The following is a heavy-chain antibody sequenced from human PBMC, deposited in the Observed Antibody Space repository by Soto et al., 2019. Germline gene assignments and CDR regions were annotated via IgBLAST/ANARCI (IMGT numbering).Heavy chain of an antibody. V-gene: IGHV3-74*01. CDR2: ISPDGSST. CDR3: TTEGRNDAFDI. CDR1: GFTFSTYW. Sequence: EAQLVESGGGLVQPGGSLRLSCAASGFTFSTYWMHWVRQAPGKGLVWVSRISPDGSSTAYADSVKGRFTISRDNAKNTLYLQMNSLKTEDTAVYYCTTEGRNDAFDIWGQGTMVTVSS. D-gene: IGHD1-1*01. J-gene: IGHJ3*02.